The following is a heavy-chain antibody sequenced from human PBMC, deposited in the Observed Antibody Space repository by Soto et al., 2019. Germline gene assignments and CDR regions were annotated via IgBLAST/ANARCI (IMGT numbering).Heavy chain of an antibody. CDR3: AGGGSYYVGEY. CDR2: IYYSGST. J-gene: IGHJ4*02. V-gene: IGHV4-39*01. CDR1: GGSISSSSYY. D-gene: IGHD1-26*01. Sequence: QLQLQESGPGLVKPSETLSLTCTVSGGSISSSSYYWGWIRQPPGKGLEWIGSIYYSGSTYYNPSRKRRVTIAVDTSKSPFSLKLSSVTAADTAVYCCAGGGSYYVGEYWGQGTLVTVSS.